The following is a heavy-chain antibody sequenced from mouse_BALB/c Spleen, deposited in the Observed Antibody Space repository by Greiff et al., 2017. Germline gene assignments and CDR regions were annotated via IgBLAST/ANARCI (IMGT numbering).Heavy chain of an antibody. J-gene: IGHJ3*01. V-gene: IGHV3-1*02. CDR3: VGWFAY. CDR2: IHYSGST. CDR1: GYSFTSGYS. Sequence: EVKLMESGPDLVKPSQSLSLTCTVTGYSFTSGYSWYWIRPVPGNILEWRGYIHYSGSTNYNPSLKSRISITRDTSKNQFFLQLNSVATEDTATYYCVGWFAYWGQGTLVTVSA.